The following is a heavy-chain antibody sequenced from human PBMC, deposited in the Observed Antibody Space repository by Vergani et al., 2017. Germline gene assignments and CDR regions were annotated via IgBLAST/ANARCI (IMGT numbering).Heavy chain of an antibody. V-gene: IGHV4-61*08. J-gene: IGHJ6*02. CDR2: IYYSGST. Sequence: QVQLQESGPRLVRPSQTLSLTCTVSGGSINTGAYYWSWIRQPPGKGLEWIGYIYYSGSTKYNPSLKSRVTISVDTSKNQFSLKLSSVTAADTAVYYCARVRTTYYYGMDVWGQGTTVTVSS. CDR1: GGSINTGAYY. D-gene: IGHD4-11*01. CDR3: ARVRTTYYYGMDV.